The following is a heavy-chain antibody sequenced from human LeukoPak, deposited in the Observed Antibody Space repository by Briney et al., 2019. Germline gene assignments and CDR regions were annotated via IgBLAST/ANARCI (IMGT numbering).Heavy chain of an antibody. D-gene: IGHD2-2*01. J-gene: IGHJ4*02. CDR1: GFRFSGHY. V-gene: IGHV3-11*04. Sequence: PGGSLRLSCAASGFRFSGHYMSWIRQAPGKGLEWVSYISSTITTTYYADSVKGRFTISRDNAKSSLYLQMSSLRAEDTAVYYCARGDCSATGCYYFDYWGQGTLVTVSS. CDR3: ARGDCSATGCYYFDY. CDR2: ISSTITTT.